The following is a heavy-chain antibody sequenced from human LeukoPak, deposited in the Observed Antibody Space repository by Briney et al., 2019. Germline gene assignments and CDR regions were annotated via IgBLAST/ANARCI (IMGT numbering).Heavy chain of an antibody. J-gene: IGHJ4*02. CDR1: GYTLTELS. V-gene: IGHV1-24*01. CDR2: FDPEDGET. D-gene: IGHD3-22*01. CDR3: ARGSGETYYYDSSGYYPDY. Sequence: ASVKVSCKVSGYTLTELSMHWVRQAPGKGLEWMGGFDPEDGETIYAQKFQGRVTMTEDTSTDTAYMELSSLRSEDTAVYYCARGSGETYYYDSSGYYPDYWGQGTLVTVSS.